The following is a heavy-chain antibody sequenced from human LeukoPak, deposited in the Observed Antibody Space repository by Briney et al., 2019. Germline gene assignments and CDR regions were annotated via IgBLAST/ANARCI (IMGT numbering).Heavy chain of an antibody. D-gene: IGHD3-22*01. CDR3: AKGGSAYDSSGYNYWNGGDYFDY. CDR1: GLTFSNYA. V-gene: IGHV3-23*01. J-gene: IGHJ4*02. CDR2: ISGSGSST. Sequence: PGGSLRLSCVASGLTFSNYAMSWVRQAPGKGLEWVSAISGSGSSTYYADSVKGRFTISRDNSKNTLYLQMNGLRAEDTAVYYCAKGGSAYDSSGYNYWNGGDYFDYWGQGTLVTVSS.